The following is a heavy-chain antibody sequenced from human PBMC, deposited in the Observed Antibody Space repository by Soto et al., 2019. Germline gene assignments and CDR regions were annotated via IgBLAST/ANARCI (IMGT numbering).Heavy chain of an antibody. D-gene: IGHD3-22*01. CDR3: ARVGSSGYPESDCYFDL. CDR1: GFTVSSNY. Sequence: PGGSLRLSCAASGFTVSSNYMSWVRQAPGKGLEWVSVIYNGGSTYYADSVKSRFTISRDNSKNTLYLQLNSRRADDTAVYDCARVGSSGYPESDCYFDLWGRGALVTVSS. V-gene: IGHV3-53*01. J-gene: IGHJ2*01. CDR2: IYNGGST.